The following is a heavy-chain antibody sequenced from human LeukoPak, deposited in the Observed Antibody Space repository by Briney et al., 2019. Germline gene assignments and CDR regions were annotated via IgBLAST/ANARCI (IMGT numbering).Heavy chain of an antibody. Sequence: PGGSLRLSCAASGFTFSSYAMNWVRQAPGKGLEWVSAINNNGGIIYYADSVEGRFTISRDNSKNTLYLQMDGLRAEDTAVYYCAKVIVTGTRYFDLWGRGTLVTVSS. V-gene: IGHV3-23*01. CDR2: INNNGGII. CDR3: AKVIVTGTRYFDL. CDR1: GFTFSSYA. D-gene: IGHD1-7*01. J-gene: IGHJ2*01.